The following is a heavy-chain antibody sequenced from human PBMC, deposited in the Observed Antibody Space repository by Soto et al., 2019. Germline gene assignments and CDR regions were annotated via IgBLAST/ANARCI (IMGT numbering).Heavy chain of an antibody. CDR3: GRLTSYDFSRVDV. J-gene: IGHJ6*02. Sequence: GESLKISCDGSGYSFTSNWITWVRQMPGKGLEWMGRIDPSDSYTKYSPSFQGHVTISVDKSTTTAYLQWSSLEASDTAMYYCGRLTSYDFSRVDVWGHGTTVTVSS. CDR1: GYSFTSNW. CDR2: IDPSDSYT. D-gene: IGHD3-3*01. V-gene: IGHV5-10-1*01.